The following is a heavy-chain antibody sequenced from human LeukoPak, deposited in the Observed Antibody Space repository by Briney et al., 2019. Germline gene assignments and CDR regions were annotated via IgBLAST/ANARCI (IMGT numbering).Heavy chain of an antibody. CDR2: ISSSSTI. CDR3: AKDKSHGDYMEIDY. Sequence: GGSLRLSCAASGFTFSSYSMNWVRQAPGKGLEWVSYISSSSTIYYADSVKGRFTISRDNAKNSLYLQMNSLRAEDTALYYCAKDKSHGDYMEIDYWGQGTLVTVSS. J-gene: IGHJ4*02. D-gene: IGHD4-17*01. CDR1: GFTFSSYS. V-gene: IGHV3-48*01.